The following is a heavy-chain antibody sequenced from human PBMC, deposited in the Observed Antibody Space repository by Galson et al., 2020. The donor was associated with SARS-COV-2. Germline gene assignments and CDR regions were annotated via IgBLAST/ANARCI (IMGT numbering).Heavy chain of an antibody. J-gene: IGHJ3*02. Sequence: GESLKISCAASGFTFSSYAMHWVRQAPGKGLEWVAVISYDGSNKYYADSVKGRFTISRDNSKNTLYLQMNSQRAEDTAVYYCARDFDDYGDYLAFDIWGQGTMVTVSS. CDR3: ARDFDDYGDYLAFDI. V-gene: IGHV3-30*04. CDR2: ISYDGSNK. D-gene: IGHD4-17*01. CDR1: GFTFSSYA.